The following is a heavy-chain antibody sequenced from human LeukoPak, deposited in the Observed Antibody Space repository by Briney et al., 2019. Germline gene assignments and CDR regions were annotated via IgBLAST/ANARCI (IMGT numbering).Heavy chain of an antibody. Sequence: SETLSLTCAVYGGSFSGYYWSWIRQPPGKGLEWIGEINHSGSTNYNPSLKSRVTISVDTSKNQFSLKLSSVTAADTAVYYCARRRVTFGGVIVRHFDYWGQGTLVTVSS. J-gene: IGHJ4*02. CDR2: INHSGST. CDR1: GGSFSGYY. D-gene: IGHD3-16*02. CDR3: ARRRVTFGGVIVRHFDY. V-gene: IGHV4-34*01.